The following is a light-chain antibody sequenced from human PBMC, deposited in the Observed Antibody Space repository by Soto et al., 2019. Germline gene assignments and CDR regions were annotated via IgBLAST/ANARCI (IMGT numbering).Light chain of an antibody. CDR2: DAS. J-gene: IGKJ3*01. CDR1: QSVSSY. V-gene: IGKV3-11*01. CDR3: QQRSNWQFT. Sequence: EIVLTQSPATLSLSPGERATLSCRASQSVSSYLAWYQQKPGQAPRLLIYDASKWATGIPARFSGSGSGTDFTLTISSLEPEDFAVYYCQQRSNWQFTFGPGTKVDIE.